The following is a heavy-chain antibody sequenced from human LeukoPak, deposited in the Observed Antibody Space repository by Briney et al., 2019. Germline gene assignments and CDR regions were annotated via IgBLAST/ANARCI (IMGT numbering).Heavy chain of an antibody. Sequence: GGSLRLSCAASGFTVSSNYMSWVRQAPGKGLEWVSIIYSGGTTYYGDSVKGRFTISRDNSKNMVYLQMNSLRAEDTAVYYCARDRGGDSSGYPLHWGQGTLVTVSS. CDR2: IYSGGTT. J-gene: IGHJ4*02. V-gene: IGHV3-66*01. D-gene: IGHD3-22*01. CDR1: GFTVSSNY. CDR3: ARDRGGDSSGYPLH.